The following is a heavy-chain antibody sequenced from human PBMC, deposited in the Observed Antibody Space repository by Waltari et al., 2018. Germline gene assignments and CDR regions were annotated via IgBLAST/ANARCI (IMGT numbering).Heavy chain of an antibody. J-gene: IGHJ6*03. D-gene: IGHD6-13*01. Sequence: EVQLVESGGGLVQPGGSLRLSCAASGFPFSRYSMHWVRQASGKGLEWVSYISSSSSTIYYADSVKGRFTISRDNAKNSLYLQMNSLRAEDTAVYYCARGSGYSSSWYYYYYMDVWGKGTTVTVSS. V-gene: IGHV3-48*04. CDR3: ARGSGYSSSWYYYYYMDV. CDR1: GFPFSRYS. CDR2: ISSSSSTI.